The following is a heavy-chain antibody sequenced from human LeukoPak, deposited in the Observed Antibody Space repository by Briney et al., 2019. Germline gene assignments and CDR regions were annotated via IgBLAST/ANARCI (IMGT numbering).Heavy chain of an antibody. J-gene: IGHJ4*02. Sequence: PGGSLRLSCAASGFTFSSYAMSWVRQAPGKGLEWVSAISGSGGSTYYADSVKGRFTISRDNSKNTLYLQMNSLRTEDTAVYYCAKAVGATKAPYFDYWGQGTLVTVSS. D-gene: IGHD1-26*01. CDR2: ISGSGGST. CDR1: GFTFSSYA. V-gene: IGHV3-23*01. CDR3: AKAVGATKAPYFDY.